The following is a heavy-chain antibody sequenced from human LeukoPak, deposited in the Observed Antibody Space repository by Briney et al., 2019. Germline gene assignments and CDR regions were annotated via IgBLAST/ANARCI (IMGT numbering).Heavy chain of an antibody. J-gene: IGHJ4*02. CDR1: GGSISSGDYY. D-gene: IGHD6-13*01. Sequence: PSETLSLTCTVSGGSISSGDYYWSWLRQPPGKGLEWIGYIYYSGSTYYNPSLKSRVTISVDTSKNQFSLKLSSVTAADTAAYYCARGQQQLVPDYWGQGTLVTVSS. CDR2: IYYSGST. CDR3: ARGQQQLVPDY. V-gene: IGHV4-30-4*01.